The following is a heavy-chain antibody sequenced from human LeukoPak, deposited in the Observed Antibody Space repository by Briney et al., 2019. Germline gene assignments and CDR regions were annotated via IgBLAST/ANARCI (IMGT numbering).Heavy chain of an antibody. J-gene: IGHJ3*01. V-gene: IGHV3-23*01. CDR1: GFTFSTYA. D-gene: IGHD4-17*01. CDR2: INAGGGET. Sequence: GGSLRLSCAAPGFTFSTYAMTWVRQAAEKGLEWVSIINAGGGETHYADSVKGRFTISRDNSKNTLYLQMNSLRVEDTAVYYCGRDPNGDYFGAFEFWGQETLVTVSA. CDR3: GRDPNGDYFGAFEF.